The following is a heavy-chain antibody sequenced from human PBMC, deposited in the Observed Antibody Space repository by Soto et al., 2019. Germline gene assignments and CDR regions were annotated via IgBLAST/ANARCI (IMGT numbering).Heavy chain of an antibody. D-gene: IGHD2-2*02. V-gene: IGHV3-11*01. J-gene: IGHJ6*02. CDR3: ARDLSGCSSTSCYIWGVPWKATRYSNFYGMDV. Sequence: GGSLRLSCAASGFTFSDYYMSWIRQAPGKGLEWVSYISSSGSTIYYADSVKGRFTISRDNAKNSLYLQMNSLRAEDTAVYYCARDLSGCSSTSCYIWGVPWKATRYSNFYGMDVWGQGT. CDR1: GFTFSDYY. CDR2: ISSSGSTI.